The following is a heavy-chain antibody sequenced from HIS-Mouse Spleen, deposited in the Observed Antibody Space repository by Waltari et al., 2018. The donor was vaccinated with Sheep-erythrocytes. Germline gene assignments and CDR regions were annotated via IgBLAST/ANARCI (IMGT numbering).Heavy chain of an antibody. V-gene: IGHV1-2*02. CDR2: INPNRGGT. J-gene: IGHJ4*02. D-gene: IGHD1-26*01. Sequence: QVQLVQSGAEVKKPGASVKVSCKASGYTSTGYYLHWVRQAPGKGLEWMGWINPNRGGTNKAQKFQGKDTMTRDASISTAYMELSRLRSDDTAVYYCAGYSGSLDYWGQGTLVTVSS. CDR3: AGYSGSLDY. CDR1: GYTSTGYY.